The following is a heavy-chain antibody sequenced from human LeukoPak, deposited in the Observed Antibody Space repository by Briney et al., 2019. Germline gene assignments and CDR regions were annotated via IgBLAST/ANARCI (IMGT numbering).Heavy chain of an antibody. J-gene: IGHJ4*02. D-gene: IGHD2-2*02. CDR2: IYYSGST. V-gene: IGHV4-59*01. CDR1: AGSISSYY. Sequence: PSETLSLTCTVSAGSISSYYWSWIRQPPGKGLEWIGYIYYSGSTNYNPSLKSRVTISVDTSKNQFSLKLSSGAAADTAVYYCARVVVPAAIGYWGQGTLVTVSS. CDR3: ARVVVPAAIGY.